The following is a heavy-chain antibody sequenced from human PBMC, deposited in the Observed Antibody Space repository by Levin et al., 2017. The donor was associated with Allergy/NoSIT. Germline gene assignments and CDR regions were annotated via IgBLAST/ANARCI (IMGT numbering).Heavy chain of an antibody. Sequence: GESLKISCAASGITFTYYAMHWVRQAPGKGLDWVAVISYDGTIKYYADSVKGRFTISRDNSKYTLYLQMNSLRADDTAVYFCAKSLDSSSPRNNWFGPWGRGTLVTVSS. D-gene: IGHD3-22*01. J-gene: IGHJ5*02. CDR1: GITFTYYA. V-gene: IGHV3-30*04. CDR3: AKSLDSSSPRNNWFGP. CDR2: ISYDGTIK.